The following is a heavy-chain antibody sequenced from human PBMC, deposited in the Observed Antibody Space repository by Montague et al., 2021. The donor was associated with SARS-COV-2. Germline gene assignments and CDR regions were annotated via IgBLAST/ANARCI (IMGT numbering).Heavy chain of an antibody. CDR2: SGTT. D-gene: IGHD2-8*01. CDR3: ARDNCSDGVCLLDY. J-gene: IGHJ4*02. V-gene: IGHV4-30-4*01. Sequence: SGTTYYNPSLKSRPSMSVDTSKNQFSLKLTSVTAADTAVYYCARDNCSDGVCLLDYWGQGTLVAVAS.